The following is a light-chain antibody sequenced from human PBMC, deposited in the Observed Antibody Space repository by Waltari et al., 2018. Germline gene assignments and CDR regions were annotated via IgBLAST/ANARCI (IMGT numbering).Light chain of an antibody. CDR3: QQYDTYPWT. V-gene: IGKV1-5*03. CDR2: KAS. CDR1: QNIKIW. Sequence: DIQMTQSPSTLPASVADRVTITCRASQNIKIWLTWYQQKPGKAPNLLIYKASILQSGVPSRFSGSESGTEFALTINSLQPDDFATYYCQQYDTYPWTFGHGTKVEIK. J-gene: IGKJ1*01.